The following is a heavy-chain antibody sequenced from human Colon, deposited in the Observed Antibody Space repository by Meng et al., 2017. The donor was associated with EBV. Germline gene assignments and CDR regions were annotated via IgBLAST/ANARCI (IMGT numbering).Heavy chain of an antibody. CDR3: ARLLTHQLTRLDGTGCFDP. V-gene: IGHV4-34*01. CDR1: GVSLNVYY. J-gene: IGHJ5*02. CDR2: IKYGGST. D-gene: IGHD1-1*01. Sequence: QVPLQHWGACVLMPSATASVTCAGSGVSLNVYYCTWIRQPPGNGLDWIGEIKYGGSTDYNPSLKSRATISLDTSKTQLSLRLTSVTAADTAVYYCARLLTHQLTRLDGTGCFDPWGQGTLVTVSS.